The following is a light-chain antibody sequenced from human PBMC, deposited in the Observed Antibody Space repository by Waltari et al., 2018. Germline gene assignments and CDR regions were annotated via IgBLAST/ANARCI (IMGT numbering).Light chain of an antibody. Sequence: QSALTQPASVSGSPGQSITVSCTGTSSDVGAYNSVFWYQQHPGKAPKLMIYDVSKRPSGLSDRFSGSKSSNTASLTISGLQGEDEADYYCSSRRSGSTLVFGGGTKVTVL. CDR3: SSRRSGSTLV. V-gene: IGLV2-14*01. J-gene: IGLJ3*02. CDR1: SSDVGAYNS. CDR2: DVS.